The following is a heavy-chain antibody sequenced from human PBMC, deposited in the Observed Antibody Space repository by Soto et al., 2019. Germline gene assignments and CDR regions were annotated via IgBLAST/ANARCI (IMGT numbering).Heavy chain of an antibody. CDR2: IIPIFGTA. J-gene: IGHJ6*02. CDR3: ARNIVLVPAASHYYYYGMDV. CDR1: GGTFSSYA. D-gene: IGHD2-2*01. Sequence: SVKVSCKASGGTFSSYAISWVRQAPGQGLEWMGGIIPIFGTANYAQKFQGRVTITADESTSTAYMELSSLRSEDTAVYYCARNIVLVPAASHYYYYGMDVWGQGTTVTVSS. V-gene: IGHV1-69*13.